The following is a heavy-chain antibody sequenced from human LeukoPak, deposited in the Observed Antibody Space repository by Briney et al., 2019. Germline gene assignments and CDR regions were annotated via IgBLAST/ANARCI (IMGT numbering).Heavy chain of an antibody. CDR2: INPNSGGT. CDR3: ARDLRRITMVRGVIAMDV. D-gene: IGHD3-10*01. V-gene: IGHV1-2*02. Sequence: ASVKVSCKASGYTFTDYYIHWMRQPPGQGLEWMGWINPNSGGTNYAQKFQGRVTMTRDTSISTAYMELSRLRSDDTAVYYCARDLRRITMVRGVIAMDVWGQGTTVTVSS. J-gene: IGHJ6*02. CDR1: GYTFTDYY.